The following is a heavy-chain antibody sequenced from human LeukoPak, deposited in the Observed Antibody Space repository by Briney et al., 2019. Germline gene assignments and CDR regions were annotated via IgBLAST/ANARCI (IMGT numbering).Heavy chain of an antibody. CDR1: GISVSNDY. J-gene: IGHJ3*01. CDR2: IYADGYT. V-gene: IGHV3-53*04. Sequence: GGSLRLSCAASGISVSNDYMSWVRQAPGKGLEWVSAIYADGYTRDTASVKGRFSISRHNSKNTVYLQMDNLRPEDTAVYYCARDRRGEKDFDVWGPGTMVTVSS. CDR3: ARDRRGEKDFDV.